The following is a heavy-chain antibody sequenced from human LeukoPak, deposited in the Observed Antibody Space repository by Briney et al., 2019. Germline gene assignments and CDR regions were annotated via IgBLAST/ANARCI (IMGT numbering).Heavy chain of an antibody. D-gene: IGHD3-22*01. CDR2: ISGSGGST. V-gene: IGHV3-23*01. Sequence: GGSLRLSCAASGFTFSSYAMGWVRQAPGKGLEWVSAISGSGGSTYYADSVKGRFTISRDNSKNTLYLQMNSLRAEDTAVYYCAKSGLMIVVVTDDYWGQGTLVTVSS. CDR3: AKSGLMIVVVTDDY. J-gene: IGHJ4*02. CDR1: GFTFSSYA.